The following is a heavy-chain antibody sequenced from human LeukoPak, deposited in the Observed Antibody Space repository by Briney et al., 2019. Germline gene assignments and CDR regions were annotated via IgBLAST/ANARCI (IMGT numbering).Heavy chain of an antibody. V-gene: IGHV1-18*01. CDR2: ISGCNGNT. D-gene: IGHD3-22*01. J-gene: IGHJ4*02. Sequence: ASVKVSFXCSGYTFTSYGISWVRQAPGQGLGWVGWISGCNGNTNYAQKLQGRVTMTTDTSTSTAYMERRSLRSDDTAVYYCARTAVYYDSSGYYYYFDYWGQGTLVTVSS. CDR3: ARTAVYYDSSGYYYYFDY. CDR1: GYTFTSYG.